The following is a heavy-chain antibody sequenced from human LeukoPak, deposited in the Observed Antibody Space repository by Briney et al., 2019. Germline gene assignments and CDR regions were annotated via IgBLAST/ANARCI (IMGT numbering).Heavy chain of an antibody. V-gene: IGHV4-39*01. CDR2: IYYSGGT. CDR3: ARHHSSSPGSGFDY. D-gene: IGHD6-6*01. CDR1: GGSISSSSYY. Sequence: SETLSLTCTVSGGSISSSSYYWGWLRQPPGKGLAWIGSIYYSGGTYYNPSLKSRVTISVDTSKNQFSLKLSSVTAADTAVYYCARHHSSSPGSGFDYWGQGTLVTVSS. J-gene: IGHJ4*02.